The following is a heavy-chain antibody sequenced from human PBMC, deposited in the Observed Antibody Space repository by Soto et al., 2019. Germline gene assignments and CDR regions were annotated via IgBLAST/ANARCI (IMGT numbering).Heavy chain of an antibody. J-gene: IGHJ4*02. CDR1: GFTVSSNY. Sequence: EVQLVESGGGLVQPGGSLRLSCAASGFTVSSNYMSWVRQAPGKGLEWVSVIYSGGSTYYADSVKGRFTISRDNSKNTLYLQMNSLRAEDTAVYYCARDRAGEYYFDYWGLGTLVTVSS. V-gene: IGHV3-66*01. CDR2: IYSGGST. CDR3: ARDRAGEYYFDY.